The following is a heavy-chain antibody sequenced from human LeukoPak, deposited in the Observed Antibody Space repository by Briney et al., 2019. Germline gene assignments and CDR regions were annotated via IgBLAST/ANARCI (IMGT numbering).Heavy chain of an antibody. Sequence: KPSETLSLTCTVSGGSISSSSYYWGWIRQPPGKGLEWIGSIYYSGSTYYNPSLKSRVTISVDTSKNQFSLKLSSVTAADTAVYYCARRPGTYFDYWGQGTLVTVSS. V-gene: IGHV4-39*01. CDR2: IYYSGST. J-gene: IGHJ4*02. CDR3: ARRPGTYFDY. CDR1: GGSISSSSYY.